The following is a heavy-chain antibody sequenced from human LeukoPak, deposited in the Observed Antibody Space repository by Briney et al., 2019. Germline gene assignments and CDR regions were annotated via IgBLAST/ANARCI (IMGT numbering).Heavy chain of an antibody. Sequence: ASVKVSCKASGYTFTSYGISWVRQAPGQGLEWMGWISAYNGNTNYAQKLQGRVTMTTDTSTSTAYMELRSLRSEDTAVYYCATQPDPSGSYDYWGQGTLVTVSS. CDR1: GYTFTSYG. CDR3: ATQPDPSGSYDY. CDR2: ISAYNGNT. J-gene: IGHJ4*02. D-gene: IGHD1-26*01. V-gene: IGHV1-18*01.